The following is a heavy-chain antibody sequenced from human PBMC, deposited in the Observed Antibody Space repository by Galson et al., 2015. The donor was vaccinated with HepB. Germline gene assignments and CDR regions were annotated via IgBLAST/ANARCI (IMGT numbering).Heavy chain of an antibody. Sequence: QSGAEVKKPGESLRISCKASGYTFTTYYVHWVRQAPGQGLEWMGIINPSDGSISHTQKFQGRITMTRDTSTSTLYMELSSLSSEDTAVYYCARNINWGSDYWGQGTLVTVSS. CDR1: GYTFTTYY. D-gene: IGHD7-27*01. V-gene: IGHV1-46*01. J-gene: IGHJ4*02. CDR3: ARNINWGSDY. CDR2: INPSDGSI.